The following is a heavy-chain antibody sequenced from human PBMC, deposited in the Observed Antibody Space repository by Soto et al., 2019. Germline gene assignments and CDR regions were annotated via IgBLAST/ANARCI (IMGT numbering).Heavy chain of an antibody. Sequence: EVQLVESGGGLVKPGGSLRLSCAASGFTFSSYSMNWVRQAPGKGLEWVSSISSSSSYIYYADSVKGRFTISRDNAKNSLYLQMNSLRAEDTAVYYCARGYCSGGSCGGAPSWFDPWGQGTLGTVSS. CDR1: GFTFSSYS. J-gene: IGHJ5*02. CDR3: ARGYCSGGSCGGAPSWFDP. D-gene: IGHD2-15*01. V-gene: IGHV3-21*01. CDR2: ISSSSSYI.